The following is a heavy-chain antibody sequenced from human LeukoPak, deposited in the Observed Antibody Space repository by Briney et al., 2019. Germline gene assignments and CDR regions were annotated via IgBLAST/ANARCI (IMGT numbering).Heavy chain of an antibody. D-gene: IGHD6-13*01. J-gene: IGHJ4*02. Sequence: WGSLRLSCAASGFTFSSYSMNWVRQAPGKGLEWVSSISSSSSYIYYADSVKGRFTISRDTAKNSLYLQMNSLRAEDTAVYYCARGPPSWSGPIDYWGQGTLVTVSS. CDR1: GFTFSSYS. V-gene: IGHV3-21*01. CDR3: ARGPPSWSGPIDY. CDR2: ISSSSSYI.